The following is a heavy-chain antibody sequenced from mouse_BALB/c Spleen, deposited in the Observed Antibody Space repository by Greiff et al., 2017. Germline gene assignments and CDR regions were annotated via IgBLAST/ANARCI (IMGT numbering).Heavy chain of an antibody. Sequence: QVQLKESGPGLVAPSQSLSITCTVSGFSLTGYGVNWVRQPPGKGLEWLGMIWGDGSTDYNSALKSRLSISKDNSKSQVFLKMNSLQTDDTARYYCARDHLGRRGAMDYWGQGTSVTVSS. CDR1: GFSLTGYG. CDR3: ARDHLGRRGAMDY. CDR2: IWGDGST. J-gene: IGHJ4*01. V-gene: IGHV2-6-7*01. D-gene: IGHD4-1*01.